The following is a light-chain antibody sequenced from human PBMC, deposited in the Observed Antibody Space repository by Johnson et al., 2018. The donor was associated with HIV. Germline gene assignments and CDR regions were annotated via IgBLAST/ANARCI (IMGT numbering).Light chain of an antibody. CDR2: END. V-gene: IGLV1-51*02. CDR3: GTWDTSLNAFV. Sequence: QSVLTQPPSVSAAPGQKVTIYCSGSSSNVGNNYVSWYQQLPGTAPKLLIYENDKRPSGIPDRFSGSKSGMSATLAITGLQTGDEADYYCGTWDTSLNAFVLGTGTSVIVL. CDR1: SSNVGNNY. J-gene: IGLJ1*01.